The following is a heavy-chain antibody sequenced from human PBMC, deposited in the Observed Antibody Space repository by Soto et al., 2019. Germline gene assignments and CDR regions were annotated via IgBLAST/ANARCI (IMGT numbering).Heavy chain of an antibody. V-gene: IGHV3-74*01. D-gene: IGHD6-6*01. Sequence: GGSLRLSCAASGFTFSSYWMHWVRQAPGKGLVWVSRINSDGSNTNYADSVKGRFTISRDNAKNTLYLQMNSPRAEDTAVYYCTRSGSSPYYYGMDVWGQGTTVTVSS. CDR3: TRSGSSPYYYGMDV. CDR1: GFTFSSYW. CDR2: INSDGSNT. J-gene: IGHJ6*02.